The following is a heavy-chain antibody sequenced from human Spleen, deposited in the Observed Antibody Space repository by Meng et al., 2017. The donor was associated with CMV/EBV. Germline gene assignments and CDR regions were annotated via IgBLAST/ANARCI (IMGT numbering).Heavy chain of an antibody. CDR3: AKDFCSSTSCFFDH. CDR2: VSWDGDSI. CDR1: GFTFDSYS. J-gene: IGHJ4*02. V-gene: IGHV3-43*01. Sequence: GESLKISCVASGFTFDSYSMNWVRQAPGKGLDWVSFVSWDGDSIDYADSVRGRFTISRDNNKNSLYLQMNSLRSEDTAVYYCAKDFCSSTSCFFDHWGQGTLVTVSS. D-gene: IGHD2-2*01.